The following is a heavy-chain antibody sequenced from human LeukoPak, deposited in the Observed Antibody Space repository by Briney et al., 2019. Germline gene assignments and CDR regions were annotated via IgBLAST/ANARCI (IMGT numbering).Heavy chain of an antibody. CDR3: VRVGYGYGCLSWFDP. V-gene: IGHV4-59*01. CDR2: IYYSGST. Sequence: PSETLSLTCTVSGASISSYYWSWIRQPPGKGLEWIGHIYYSGSTDYNPSLKSRVSISVDTSKNQFPLKVSSVTAADTAVYYCVRVGYGYGCLSWFDPWGQGTLVTVSS. D-gene: IGHD5-18*01. CDR1: GASISSYY. J-gene: IGHJ5*02.